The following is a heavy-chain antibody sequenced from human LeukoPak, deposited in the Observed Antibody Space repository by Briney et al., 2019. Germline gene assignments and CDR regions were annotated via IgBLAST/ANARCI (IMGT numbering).Heavy chain of an antibody. CDR2: IYYSGST. D-gene: IGHD6-13*01. V-gene: IGHV4-59*01. J-gene: IGHJ4*02. CDR1: GGSIRGYF. CDR3: AMAYSSSWYYFDY. Sequence: PSETLSLTCTVSGGSIRGYFWTWIRQPPGKGLEWIGYIYYSGSTNYNPSLKSRVTIAVDMSKNQFSLRLSSVTAADTAVYYCAMAYSSSWYYFDYWGQGTLVTVSS.